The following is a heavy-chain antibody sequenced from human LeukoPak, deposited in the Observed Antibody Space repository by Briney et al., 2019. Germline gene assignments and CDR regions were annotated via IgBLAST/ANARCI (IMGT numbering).Heavy chain of an antibody. Sequence: PGGSLRLSCAASGFTISGYWMHWXRQAPGKGLEGVSSIGGGAGSTFYADSVKGRFTISRDNSKSTLYLQMNSLRAEDTAAYYCAKGPERGCLDYWGQGTLVTVSS. D-gene: IGHD1-14*01. V-gene: IGHV3-23*01. CDR2: IGGGAGST. CDR1: GFTISGYW. J-gene: IGHJ4*02. CDR3: AKGPERGCLDY.